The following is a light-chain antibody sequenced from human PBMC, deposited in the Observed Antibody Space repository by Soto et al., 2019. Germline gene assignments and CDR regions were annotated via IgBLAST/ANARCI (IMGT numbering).Light chain of an antibody. CDR3: QHLYIYPLT. V-gene: IGKV1-9*01. Sequence: IQLTQSPSSLSASVGDRVTITCRATQGISNFLVWYQQKPGKAPKLLIYAASTLQSGVPSRFSGSGAGTDFTLTIGSLQPEDFATYYCQHLYIYPLTFGQGTRLEIK. CDR2: AAS. CDR1: QGISNF. J-gene: IGKJ5*01.